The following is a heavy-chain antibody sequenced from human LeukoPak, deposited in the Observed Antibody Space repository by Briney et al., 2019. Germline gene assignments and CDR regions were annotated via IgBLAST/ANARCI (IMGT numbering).Heavy chain of an antibody. CDR1: GFTFSSYS. V-gene: IGHV3-21*01. D-gene: IGHD2-15*01. CDR3: AGGSYDDAFDI. J-gene: IGHJ3*02. Sequence: PGGSLRLSCAASGFTFSSYSMNWVRQAPGKGLEWVSSISSSSSYIYYADSVKSRFTISRDNAKKSLYLQMNRLRAEDTAVYYGAGGSYDDAFDIWGQGTMVTVSS. CDR2: ISSSSSYI.